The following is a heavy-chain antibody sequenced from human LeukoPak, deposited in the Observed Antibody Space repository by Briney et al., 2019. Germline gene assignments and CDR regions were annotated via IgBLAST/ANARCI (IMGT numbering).Heavy chain of an antibody. Sequence: RGPLRLSCAASGFPFRSSPMISVPRAPGRGLECISYISSSGDTIHYADSVKGRFTFSRDNAKNSLYLQMNSLRAEDTAVYYCARVWGDYSNTDYWGQGTLVTVSS. CDR1: GFPFRSSP. V-gene: IGHV3-48*01. CDR2: ISSSGDTI. CDR3: ARVWGDYSNTDY. J-gene: IGHJ4*02. D-gene: IGHD4-11*01.